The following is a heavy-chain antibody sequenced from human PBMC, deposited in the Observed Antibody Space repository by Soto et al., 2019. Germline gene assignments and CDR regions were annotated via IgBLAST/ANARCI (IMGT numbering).Heavy chain of an antibody. V-gene: IGHV3-66*01. J-gene: IGHJ3*02. CDR2: VYSGGST. D-gene: IGHD3-22*01. CDR3: ARGTHIVVRYEGFDI. CDR1: GFTVSTNY. Sequence: EVQLVESGGGLVQPGGSLRLSCAVSGFTVSTNYMSWIRQAPGKGLEWVSVVYSGGSTYYADSVKGRFTISRDSSKNTRYLQMNSLRAEDTAVYYCARGTHIVVRYEGFDIWGQGTMVTVSS.